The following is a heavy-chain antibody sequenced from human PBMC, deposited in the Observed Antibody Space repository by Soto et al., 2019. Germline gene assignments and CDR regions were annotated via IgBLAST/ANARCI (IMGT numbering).Heavy chain of an antibody. CDR2: MNPNSGNT. CDR1: GYTFTSYD. Sequence: ASVKVSCKASGYTFTSYDINWVRQATGQGLEWMGWMNPNSGNTGYAQKFQGRVTMTRNTSISTAYMELSSLRSEDTAVYYCARALRSGGRYCSGGSCYVSGYYFDYWGQGTLVTVSS. D-gene: IGHD2-15*01. V-gene: IGHV1-8*01. J-gene: IGHJ4*02. CDR3: ARALRSGGRYCSGGSCYVSGYYFDY.